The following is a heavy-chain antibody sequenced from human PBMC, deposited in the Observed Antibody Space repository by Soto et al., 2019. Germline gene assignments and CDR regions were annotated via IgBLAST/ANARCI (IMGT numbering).Heavy chain of an antibody. D-gene: IGHD2-2*01. CDR3: AREGIVVVPAAENYYFDY. Sequence: QVQLVESGGGVVQPGRSLRLSCAASGFTFSSYGMHWVRQAPGKGLEWVAVIWYDGSNKYYADSVKGRFTISRDNSKNTLYLQMNSLRSEDTAVYYCAREGIVVVPAAENYYFDYWGQGPLVTVSS. V-gene: IGHV3-33*01. CDR1: GFTFSSYG. J-gene: IGHJ4*02. CDR2: IWYDGSNK.